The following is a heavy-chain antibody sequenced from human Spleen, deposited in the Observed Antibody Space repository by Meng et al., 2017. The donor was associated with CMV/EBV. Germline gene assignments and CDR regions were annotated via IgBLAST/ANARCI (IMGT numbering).Heavy chain of an antibody. D-gene: IGHD4/OR15-4a*01. CDR1: GFTFSDYY. J-gene: IGHJ6*02. CDR3: ARDGSAGARYYYVMDV. V-gene: IGHV3-11*01. Sequence: GGSLRRSCAASGFTFSDYYMSWIRQAPGKGLEWVSYISSSGSTTSYADSVKGRFTISRDNAKNSLFLQMNSLRADDTAVYYCARDGSAGARYYYVMDVWGQGTTVTVSS. CDR2: ISSSGSTT.